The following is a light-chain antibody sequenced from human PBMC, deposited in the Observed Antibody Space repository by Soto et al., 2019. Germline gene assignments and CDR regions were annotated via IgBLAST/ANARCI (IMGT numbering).Light chain of an antibody. J-gene: IGLJ2*01. CDR2: VNS. CDR3: QSYDSSLSVV. V-gene: IGLV1-40*01. CDR1: SSNIGAGCD. Sequence: QSVLTQPPSVSGAPGQRVTISCTGSSSNIGAGCDVHWYQQLPGAAPKLLIYVNSNRPSGVPDRFSGSKSGTSASLAITGLQAEDEADYYCQSYDSSLSVVFGGGTKVTVL.